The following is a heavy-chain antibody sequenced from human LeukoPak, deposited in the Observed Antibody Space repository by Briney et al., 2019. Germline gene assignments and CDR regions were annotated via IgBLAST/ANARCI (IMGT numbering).Heavy chain of an antibody. J-gene: IGHJ4*02. CDR3: ARYDGHSGYVYFDY. D-gene: IGHD5-12*01. Sequence: SETLSLTCTVSGGSISSFTYYWGWIRQPPGKGLEWIGNIYYSGSTYYNPSLKSRVTISVDTSKNQFSLKLSSVTAADTAVYYCARYDGHSGYVYFDYWGQGTLVTVSS. CDR2: IYYSGST. CDR1: GGSISSFTYY. V-gene: IGHV4-39*01.